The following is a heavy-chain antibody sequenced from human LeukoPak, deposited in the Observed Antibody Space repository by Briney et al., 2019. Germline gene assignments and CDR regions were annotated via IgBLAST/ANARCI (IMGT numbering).Heavy chain of an antibody. D-gene: IGHD3-22*01. Sequence: GGSLGLSCTGYGFNFGDYAMSWVRQAPGKGLEWGGFIRSKAYRGTAEYAASMQGIFTISRDDSKSVAYLQMNSLKTEDTAVYYCTSVHDTSAYYHSGIDYWGQGTLVTVSS. CDR2: IRSKAYRGTA. J-gene: IGHJ4*02. V-gene: IGHV3-49*04. CDR3: TSVHDTSAYYHSGIDY. CDR1: GFNFGDYA.